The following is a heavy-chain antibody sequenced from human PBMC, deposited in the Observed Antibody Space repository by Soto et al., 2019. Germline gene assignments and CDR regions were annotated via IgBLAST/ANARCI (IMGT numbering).Heavy chain of an antibody. CDR1: GFTFSSYS. CDR3: ARSINWNVRVQYYYYYMDV. J-gene: IGHJ6*03. D-gene: IGHD1-1*01. CDR2: ISSSSSYI. V-gene: IGHV3-21*01. Sequence: EVQLVESGGGLVKPGGSLRLSCAASGFTFSSYSMNWVRQAPGKGLEWVSSISSSSSYIYYADSVKGRFTISRDNAKNSLYLQMNSLRAEDTAVYYCARSINWNVRVQYYYYYMDVWGKGTTVTVSS.